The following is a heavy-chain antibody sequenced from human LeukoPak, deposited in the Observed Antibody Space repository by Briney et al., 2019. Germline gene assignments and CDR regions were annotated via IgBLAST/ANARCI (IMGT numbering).Heavy chain of an antibody. CDR3: ARERAAADRYYYYYYMDV. D-gene: IGHD6-13*01. Sequence: PSQTLSLTCTVSGGSISSGSYYWSWIRQPAGKGLEWIGRIYTSGSTNYNPSLKSRVTMSVDTSKKQFSLKLSSVTAADTAVYYCARERAAADRYYYYYYMDVWGKGTPVTVSS. CDR1: GGSISSGSYY. V-gene: IGHV4-61*02. J-gene: IGHJ6*03. CDR2: IYTSGST.